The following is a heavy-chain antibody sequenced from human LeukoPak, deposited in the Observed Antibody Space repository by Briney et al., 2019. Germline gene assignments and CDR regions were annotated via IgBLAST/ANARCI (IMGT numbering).Heavy chain of an antibody. J-gene: IGHJ6*02. CDR2: INWNGGGT. Sequence: GGSLRLSCAATGFSFKDYDMHWVRQPPGKGLEWVSAINWNGGGTDYADSVKGRFTISRDNAKNSLYLQLSSLRPEDTALYYCAKHLTATNTYIFFGLDVWGQGTSVTVSS. CDR3: AKHLTATNTYIFFGLDV. CDR1: GFSFKDYD. D-gene: IGHD1-26*01. V-gene: IGHV3-9*01.